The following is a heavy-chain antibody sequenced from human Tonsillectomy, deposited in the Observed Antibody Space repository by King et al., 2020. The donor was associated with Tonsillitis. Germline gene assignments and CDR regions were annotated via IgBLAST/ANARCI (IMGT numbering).Heavy chain of an antibody. D-gene: IGHD3-10*01. J-gene: IGHJ4*02. V-gene: IGHV3-64D*06. CDR3: VKGNYYGSGKYYFDY. CDR2: ISSGGTST. Sequence: DVQLVESGGGLVQPGGSVRLSCSASGLTLSTYYMMWVRQAPGKGLEFISAISSGGTSTSYVDSVKGRFPIPRDCPRNPLYLQMSSLTPEDTAMDYWVKGNYYGSGKYYFDYWGQGTLVTVSS. CDR1: GLTLSTYY.